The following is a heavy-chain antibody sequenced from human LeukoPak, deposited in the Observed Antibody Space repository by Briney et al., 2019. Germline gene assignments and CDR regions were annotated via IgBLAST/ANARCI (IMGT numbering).Heavy chain of an antibody. V-gene: IGHV1-3*01. CDR3: ASSRGIGYCSSTSCYRSVEAEGSLDY. D-gene: IGHD2-2*01. CDR1: GYTFTSYA. J-gene: IGHJ4*02. Sequence: GASVKVSCKASGYTFTSYAMHWVRQAPGQRLEWMGWINAGNGNTKYSQKFQGRVTITRDTSASTAYMELSSLRSDDTAVYYCASSRGIGYCSSTSCYRSVEAEGSLDYWGQGTLVTVSS. CDR2: INAGNGNT.